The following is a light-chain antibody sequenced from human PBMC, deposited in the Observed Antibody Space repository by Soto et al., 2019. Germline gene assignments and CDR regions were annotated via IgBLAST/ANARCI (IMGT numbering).Light chain of an antibody. CDR2: GAS. CDR1: ESMSNC. CDR3: QQCHRYLT. Sequence: DIQMTQSHSTLSASVGDRVTITCRASESMSNCLAWYQQKPGKAPKLLISGASSLQSGVPSRFSGSASGTEFTLTISSLQPDDIATYYCQQCHRYLTFGQGTKVDI. V-gene: IGKV1-5*01. J-gene: IGKJ1*01.